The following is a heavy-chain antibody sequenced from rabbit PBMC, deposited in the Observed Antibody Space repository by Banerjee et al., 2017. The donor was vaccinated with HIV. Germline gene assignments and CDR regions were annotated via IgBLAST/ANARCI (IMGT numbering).Heavy chain of an antibody. V-gene: IGHV1S40*01. CDR1: GFSFSSSYY. J-gene: IGHJ4*01. CDR3: ARDRDAVYGVDWGFNL. Sequence: QSLEESGGDLVKPGASLTLTCTASGFSFSSSYYMCWVRQAPGKGLEWIACIAVDNSGRTYYASWAKGRFTISKTSSTTVTLQMTSLTAADTATYFCARDRDAVYGVDWGFNLWGPGTLVTVS. D-gene: IGHD2-1*01. CDR2: IAVDNSGRT.